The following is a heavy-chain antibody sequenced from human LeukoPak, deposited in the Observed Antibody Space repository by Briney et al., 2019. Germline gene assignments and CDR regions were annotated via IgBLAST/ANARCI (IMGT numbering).Heavy chain of an antibody. Sequence: ASVKVSCKVSGYTFTSYDINWVRQATGQGLEWMGWMNPNSGNTGYAQKFQGRVTMTRNTSISTAYMELSSLRSEDTAVYYCARVPPGYDILTGYSNWFDPWGQGTLVTVSS. CDR1: GYTFTSYD. D-gene: IGHD3-9*01. CDR3: ARVPPGYDILTGYSNWFDP. V-gene: IGHV1-8*01. CDR2: MNPNSGNT. J-gene: IGHJ5*02.